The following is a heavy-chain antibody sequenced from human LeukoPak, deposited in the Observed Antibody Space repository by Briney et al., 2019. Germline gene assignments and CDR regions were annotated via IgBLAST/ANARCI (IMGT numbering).Heavy chain of an antibody. CDR1: GFTFSSYA. Sequence: PGGSLRLSCAASGFTFSSYAMSWVRQAPGKGLEWVSAISGSGGSTYYADSVKGRFTISRDNSKNTLYLQMNSLRAEDTAVYYCARSRGYSYGGPFDYWGQGTLVTVSS. CDR3: ARSRGYSYGGPFDY. J-gene: IGHJ4*02. CDR2: ISGSGGST. D-gene: IGHD5-18*01. V-gene: IGHV3-23*01.